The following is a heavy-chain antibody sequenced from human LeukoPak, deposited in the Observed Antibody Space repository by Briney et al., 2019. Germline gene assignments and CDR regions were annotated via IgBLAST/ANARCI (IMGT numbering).Heavy chain of an antibody. J-gene: IGHJ4*02. V-gene: IGHV1-46*01. CDR2: INPSGGGT. Sequence: ASVKVSCKASGYTFTSYYMHWVRQAPGQGLEWMGIINPSGGGTSYAQKFQGRVTMTRDTSTSTVYMELSSLRSEDTAVYYCASTYYYDSSGYYLDYWGQGTLVTVSS. CDR3: ASTYYYDSSGYYLDY. D-gene: IGHD3-22*01. CDR1: GYTFTSYY.